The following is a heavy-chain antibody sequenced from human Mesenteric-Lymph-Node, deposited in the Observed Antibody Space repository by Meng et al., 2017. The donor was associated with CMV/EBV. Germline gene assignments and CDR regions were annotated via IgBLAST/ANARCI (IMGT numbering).Heavy chain of an antibody. Sequence: GGSLRLSCAASGFTFSTYGMNWVRQAPGKGLEWVSYISSSSRNIYYGDSVKGRFTISRDNAKKSLYLQMNNLRAEDTAVYYCARDQGSCTSINCRGDAFDIWGRGTMVTVSS. CDR1: GFTFSTYG. CDR3: ARDQGSCTSINCRGDAFDI. J-gene: IGHJ3*02. V-gene: IGHV3-48*04. D-gene: IGHD2-2*01. CDR2: ISSSSRNI.